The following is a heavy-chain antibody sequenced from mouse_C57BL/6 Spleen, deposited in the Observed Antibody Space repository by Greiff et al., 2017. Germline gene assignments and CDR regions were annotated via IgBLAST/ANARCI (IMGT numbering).Heavy chain of an antibody. V-gene: IGHV1-26*01. CDR3: ARASYYGTPYFGY. CDR1: GYTFTDYY. D-gene: IGHD1-1*01. CDR2: INPNNGGT. Sequence: VQLQQSGPELVKPGASVKISCKASGYTFTDYYMNWVKQSHGKSLEWIGDINPNNGGTRYNKKFKGKATVTVDKSSSTAYRELRSLTSEDSAVYYCARASYYGTPYFGYWGQGTTLTVSS. J-gene: IGHJ2*01.